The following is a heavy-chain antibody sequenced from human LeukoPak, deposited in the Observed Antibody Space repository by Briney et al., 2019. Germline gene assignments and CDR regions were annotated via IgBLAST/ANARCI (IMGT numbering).Heavy chain of an antibody. V-gene: IGHV3-30*01. Sequence: GGSLRLSCAASGFTFSSYAMHWVRQAPGKGLEWVAVISYDGSNKYYADSVKGRFTISRDNSKNTLYLQMNSLRAEDTAVYYCARNPGLYYYMDVWGKGTTVTVSS. CDR1: GFTFSSYA. CDR2: ISYDGSNK. J-gene: IGHJ6*03. CDR3: ARNPGLYYYMDV.